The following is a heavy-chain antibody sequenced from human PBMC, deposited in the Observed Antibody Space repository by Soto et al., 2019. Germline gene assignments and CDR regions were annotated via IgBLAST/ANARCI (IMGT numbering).Heavy chain of an antibody. CDR1: GDSVSSKSAA. D-gene: IGHD2-2*01. Sequence: SQTLSLPCAISGDSVSSKSAAWNLIRQSPSRGLEWLGRTYYRSKWSNDYAASVKSRITINPDTSKNQFSLQLNSVSPEDTAVYYCARQDLGYVDYWGHGTLVTVSS. CDR3: ARQDLGYVDY. CDR2: TYYRSKWSN. J-gene: IGHJ4*01. V-gene: IGHV6-1*01.